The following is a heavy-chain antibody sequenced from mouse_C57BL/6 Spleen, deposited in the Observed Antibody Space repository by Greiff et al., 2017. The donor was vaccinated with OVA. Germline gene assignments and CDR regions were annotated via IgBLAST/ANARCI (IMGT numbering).Heavy chain of an antibody. Sequence: VQLQQSGAELVRPGASVKLSCTASGFNIKDDYMHWVKQRPEQGLEWIGWIDPENGDTEYASKFQGKATITADTSSNTAYLQLSRLTSEYTAVYYCTRGYGSPRYYARDYWGQGTSVTVSS. V-gene: IGHV14-4*01. CDR1: GFNIKDDY. D-gene: IGHD1-1*01. CDR3: TRGYGSPRYYARDY. J-gene: IGHJ4*01. CDR2: IDPENGDT.